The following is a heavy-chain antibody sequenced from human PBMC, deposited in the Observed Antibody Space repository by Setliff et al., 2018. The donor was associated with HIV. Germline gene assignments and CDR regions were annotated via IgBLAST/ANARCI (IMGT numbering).Heavy chain of an antibody. V-gene: IGHV1-69*10. D-gene: IGHD6-19*01. CDR3: ARLGSGWSDSYYYAMDI. CDR2: ITPILGTT. J-gene: IGHJ6*02. Sequence: SVKVSCKASGGTFSTYVFTWVRQAPGQGLEWVGGITPILGTTKYAQKFQGRVTITADISTSTAYMELSSLNSEDTAIYYCARLGSGWSDSYYYAMDIWGQGTTVTVSS. CDR1: GGTFSTYV.